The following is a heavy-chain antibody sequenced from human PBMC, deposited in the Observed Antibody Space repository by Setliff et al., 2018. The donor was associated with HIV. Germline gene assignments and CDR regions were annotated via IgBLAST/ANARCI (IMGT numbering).Heavy chain of an antibody. V-gene: IGHV4-34*01. CDR1: GGSISSYY. D-gene: IGHD5-12*01. CDR3: ARLGAEDFSDYDWVDY. CDR2: INHSGDT. Sequence: PSETLSLTCTVSGGSISSYYWSWIRQPPGKGLEWIGEINHSGDTNYNPSLKSRVTISVDTSKNQFSLNLNSVTAADTAVYYCARLGAEDFSDYDWVDYWGQGTLVTVSS. J-gene: IGHJ4*02.